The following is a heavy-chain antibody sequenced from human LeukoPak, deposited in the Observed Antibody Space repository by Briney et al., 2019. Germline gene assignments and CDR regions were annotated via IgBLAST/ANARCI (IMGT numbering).Heavy chain of an antibody. CDR1: GFTFSGSA. J-gene: IGHJ4*02. V-gene: IGHV3-73*01. D-gene: IGHD5-18*01. CDR2: IRSKANSYAT. CDR3: TRHVDTAIDN. Sequence: GGSLKLSCAASGFTFSGSAMHWVHQASAKGLEWVGRIRSKANSYATAYAASVKGMFTISRDDSKNTAYLQMRSLKTEDTAAYYCTRHVDTAIDNSGQGKLVTVSS.